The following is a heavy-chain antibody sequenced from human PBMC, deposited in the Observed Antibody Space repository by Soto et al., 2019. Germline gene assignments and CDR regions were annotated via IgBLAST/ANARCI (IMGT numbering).Heavy chain of an antibody. Sequence: GGSLRLSCAASGFTFSSYAMHWVRQAPGKGLEWVAVISYDGSNKYYADSVKGRFTISRDNSKNTRYLQMNSLRAEDTAVYYCARVSVAGGYYYYGMDVWGQGTTVTVSS. CDR2: ISYDGSNK. J-gene: IGHJ6*02. D-gene: IGHD6-19*01. CDR3: ARVSVAGGYYYYGMDV. CDR1: GFTFSSYA. V-gene: IGHV3-30-3*01.